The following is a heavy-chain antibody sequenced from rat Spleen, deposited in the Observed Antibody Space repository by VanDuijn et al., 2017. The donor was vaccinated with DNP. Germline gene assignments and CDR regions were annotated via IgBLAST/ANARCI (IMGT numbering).Heavy chain of an antibody. Sequence: EVQLVESGGGLVQPGRSLKLSCVASGFTFGDYYMSWVRQSPEKGLEWIASIVFDVSNTYCRDSVRGRFTISRDNAKSTLYLQMDSLRSEDTATYYCTTHYDGSYYYYFDYWGQGVMVTVSS. D-gene: IGHD1-12*02. J-gene: IGHJ2*01. CDR1: GFTFGDYY. V-gene: IGHV5S10*01. CDR2: IVFDVSNT. CDR3: TTHYDGSYYYYFDY.